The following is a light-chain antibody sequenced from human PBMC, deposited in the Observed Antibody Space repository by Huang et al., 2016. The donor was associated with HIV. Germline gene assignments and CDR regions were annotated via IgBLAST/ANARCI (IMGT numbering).Light chain of an antibody. CDR3: QQYDTFS. J-gene: IGKJ2*01. CDR2: GAS. Sequence: EVVLTQSPGILSLSAGERASLSCRASRKLTNSQLAWYQQKVGQPPRLLVFGASTRVSGVPGRFTGGVSGRDVTLSISGLEPDDFATYYCQQYDTFSFGQGTRLE. CDR1: RKLTNSQ. V-gene: IGKV3-20*01.